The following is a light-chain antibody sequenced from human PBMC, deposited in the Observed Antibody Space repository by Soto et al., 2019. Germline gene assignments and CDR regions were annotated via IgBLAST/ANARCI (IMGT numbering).Light chain of an antibody. CDR1: QDITNY. Sequence: DIQMTQSPSAVSSSVGDRVTITCRTSQDITNYLVWFQQKPGKVPERLIYGATSLQSGVPSRFSGSGSGTEFTLTISSLQPEDFATYYCQQYNSYSPLTFGGGTKVDIK. V-gene: IGKV1-17*03. J-gene: IGKJ4*01. CDR2: GAT. CDR3: QQYNSYSPLT.